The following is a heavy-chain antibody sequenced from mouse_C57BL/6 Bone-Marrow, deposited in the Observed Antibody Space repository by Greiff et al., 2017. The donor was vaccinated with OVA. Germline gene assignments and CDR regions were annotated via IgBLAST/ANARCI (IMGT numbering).Heavy chain of an antibody. V-gene: IGHV2-6-1*01. Sequence: QVQLKQSGPGLVAPSQSLSITCTVSGFSLTSYGVHWVRQPPGKGLEWLVVIWCDGSTTYNSALKSILSISKDNAKSQVILKMNRLQNEDTAMYYGARHDDYGSSYAMDYWGQGTSVTVSS. J-gene: IGHJ4*01. CDR2: IWCDGST. CDR3: ARHDDYGSSYAMDY. D-gene: IGHD1-1*01. CDR1: GFSLTSYG.